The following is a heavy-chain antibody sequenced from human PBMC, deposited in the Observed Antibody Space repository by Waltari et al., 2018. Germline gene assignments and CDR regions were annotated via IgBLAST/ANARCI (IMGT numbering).Heavy chain of an antibody. CDR1: GFTFSSYW. J-gene: IGHJ4*02. D-gene: IGHD3-3*01. V-gene: IGHV3-7*01. CDR3: ARERGDYDFWSGYYNYFDY. Sequence: EVQLVESGGGGVQPGGYLRLSCAASGFTFSSYWMSCVRPAPGNGLEWVANIKQDGSEKYYVDSVKGRFTISRDNAKNSLYLQMNSLRAEDTAVYYCARERGDYDFWSGYYNYFDYWGQGTLVTVSS. CDR2: IKQDGSEK.